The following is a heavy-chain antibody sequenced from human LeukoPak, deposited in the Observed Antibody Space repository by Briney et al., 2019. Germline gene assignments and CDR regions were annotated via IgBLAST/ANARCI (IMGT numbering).Heavy chain of an antibody. CDR2: ISGSGGST. CDR1: GFTFSSYG. CDR3: AKDRELEYYFDY. V-gene: IGHV3-23*01. Sequence: GGSLRLSCAASGFTFSSYGMSWVRQAPGKGLEWVSAISGSGGSTYYADSVKGRFTISRDNSKNTLYLQMNSLRAEDTAVYYCAKDRELEYYFDYWGQGTLVTVSS. J-gene: IGHJ4*02. D-gene: IGHD1-26*01.